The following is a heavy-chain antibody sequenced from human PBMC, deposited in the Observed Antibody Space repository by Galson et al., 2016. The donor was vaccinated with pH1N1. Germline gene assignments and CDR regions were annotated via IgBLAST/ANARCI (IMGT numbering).Heavy chain of an antibody. CDR3: AKNGTSIFGVITSPGHNYDVDV. V-gene: IGHV3-23*01. Sequence: SLRLSCAASGFTFTDFWMTWVRQAPGKGLEWVSAISASGTITYYADPVKGRYIISRDNSGNTLYLQMNSLRAEDTAAYYCAKNGTSIFGVITSPGHNYDVDVWGQGTTVIVSS. CDR1: GFTFTDFW. J-gene: IGHJ6*03. CDR2: ISASGTIT. D-gene: IGHD3-3*01.